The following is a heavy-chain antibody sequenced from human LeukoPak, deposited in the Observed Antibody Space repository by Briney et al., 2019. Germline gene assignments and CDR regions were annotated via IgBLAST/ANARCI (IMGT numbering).Heavy chain of an antibody. CDR1: GYTFTSYY. V-gene: IGHV1-8*03. J-gene: IGHJ6*03. CDR2: MNPNSGNT. CDR3: ARGLQTHGYYYYYYFMDV. Sequence: ASVKVSCKASGYTFTSYYMHWVRQATGQGLEWMGWMNPNSGNTGYAQKFQGRVTITRNTSISTAYMELSSLRSEDTAVYYCARGLQTHGYYYYYYFMDVGGKGATVSVS.